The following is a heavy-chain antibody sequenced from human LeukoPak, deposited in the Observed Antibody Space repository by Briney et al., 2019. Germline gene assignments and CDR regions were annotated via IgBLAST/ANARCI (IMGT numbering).Heavy chain of an antibody. CDR3: ARGYCSGSSCYSRTFGS. CDR1: GGSVSIGSYY. J-gene: IGHJ5*01. D-gene: IGHD2-15*01. CDR2: IYYSGST. Sequence: PSETLSLTCTVSGGSVSIGSYYWNWIRQPPGKGLEWIGYIYYSGSTNYNPSLKSRVTISVDTSNNQFSLKPTSVTAAGTAVYYCARGYCSGSSCYSRTFGSWGQGTLVTVSS. V-gene: IGHV4-61*01.